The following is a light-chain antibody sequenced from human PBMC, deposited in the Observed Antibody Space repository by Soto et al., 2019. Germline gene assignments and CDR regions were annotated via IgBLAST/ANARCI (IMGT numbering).Light chain of an antibody. CDR1: QTVGSSF. J-gene: IGKJ1*01. Sequence: EIVLTQSPGTLSLSPGERASLSCRASQTVGSSFLAWFQHKPGQAPRLLIYGASTRATGIPDRFSGSGSGTDFTLTISRPEPEDFAVYYCHQYGSSQTFGQGTKVDIK. CDR2: GAS. CDR3: HQYGSSQT. V-gene: IGKV3-20*01.